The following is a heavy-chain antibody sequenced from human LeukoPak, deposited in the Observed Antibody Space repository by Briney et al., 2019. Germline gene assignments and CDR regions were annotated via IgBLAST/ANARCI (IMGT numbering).Heavy chain of an antibody. D-gene: IGHD5-24*01. V-gene: IGHV1-46*01. CDR2: INPGGDNT. Sequence: ASVKVSCKASGYTFTKYYIHWVRQAPGQGLEWLGLINPGGDNTNYAQNFQGRVTMTRDTSTSTVYMELSSLRSEDTAIYYCARIRDGYNDAYDIWGQGTVVTVPS. CDR3: ARIRDGYNDAYDI. CDR1: GYTFTKYY. J-gene: IGHJ3*02.